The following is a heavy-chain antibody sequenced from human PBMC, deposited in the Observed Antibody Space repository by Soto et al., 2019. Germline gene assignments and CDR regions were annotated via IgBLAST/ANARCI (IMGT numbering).Heavy chain of an antibody. V-gene: IGHV3-23*04. CDR1: GFAFSSYA. CDR2: ISGSDEST. Sequence: VELVESGGGLVQPGGSLRLSCAASGFAFSSYAMSWVRQAPGKGLEWVSAISGSDESTYYADSVKGRFTISRDDSINIVYLQMNSLRADDTAVYYCAKVNLWFVDYRDYWGQGTLVTVSS. D-gene: IGHD3-10*01. J-gene: IGHJ4*02. CDR3: AKVNLWFVDYRDY.